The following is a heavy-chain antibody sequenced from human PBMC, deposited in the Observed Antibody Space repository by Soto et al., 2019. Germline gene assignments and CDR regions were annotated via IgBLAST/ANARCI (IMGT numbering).Heavy chain of an antibody. CDR3: ASTSWMLMANNNDDGDYFDY. Sequence: GGSLRLSCAASGFTFSSYAMSWVRQAPGKGLEWVSAISGSGGSTYYADSVKGRFTISRDNSKNTLYLQMNSLRAEDTAVYYCASTSWMLMANNNDDGDYFDYWGQGTLVTVSS. CDR2: ISGSGGST. J-gene: IGHJ4*02. D-gene: IGHD4-17*01. CDR1: GFTFSSYA. V-gene: IGHV3-23*01.